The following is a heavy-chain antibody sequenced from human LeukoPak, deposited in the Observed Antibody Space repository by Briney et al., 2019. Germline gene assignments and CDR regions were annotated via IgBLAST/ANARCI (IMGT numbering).Heavy chain of an antibody. CDR2: IRDSGGST. CDR3: AKRGVVIRVILVGFHKQAYYFDS. V-gene: IGHV3-23*01. Sequence: GGSLRLSCAVSGITLSNYGMSWVRQAPGKGLEWVAGIRDSGGSTNYADSVKGRFTISRDNAKNTLYLQMNSLRAEDTAVYFCAKRGVVIRVILVGFHKQAYYFDSWGQGALVTVSS. CDR1: GITLSNYG. D-gene: IGHD3-10*01. J-gene: IGHJ4*02.